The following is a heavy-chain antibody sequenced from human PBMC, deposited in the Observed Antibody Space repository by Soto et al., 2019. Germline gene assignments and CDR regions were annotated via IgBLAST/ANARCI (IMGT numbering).Heavy chain of an antibody. J-gene: IGHJ4*02. CDR1: GFTFSSYW. CDR3: ARDACSSTSCYLGYFDY. CDR2: INGDGSST. Sequence: EVQLVESGGGLVQPGGSLRLSCAASGFTFSSYWMHWVRQAPGKGLVWVSRINGDGSSTSYADSVKGRFTISRDNAKNTMYLQMNSLSAEDTAVYYCARDACSSTSCYLGYFDYWGQGILVTVSS. V-gene: IGHV3-74*01. D-gene: IGHD2-2*01.